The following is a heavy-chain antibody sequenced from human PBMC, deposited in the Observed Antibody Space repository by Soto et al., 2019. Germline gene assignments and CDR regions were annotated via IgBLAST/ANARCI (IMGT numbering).Heavy chain of an antibody. D-gene: IGHD6-13*01. CDR1: GYAFTSYA. J-gene: IGHJ4*02. Sequence: QVQLVQSGAEVKKPGASVKVSCKASGYAFTSYAMHWVRQAPGQRLEWMGWINAGNGNTKYSQKFQGRVTITRDTSASTAYMELSSLRSEDTAVYYCARDSSLAALRDYWGQGTLVTVSS. V-gene: IGHV1-3*01. CDR3: ARDSSLAALRDY. CDR2: INAGNGNT.